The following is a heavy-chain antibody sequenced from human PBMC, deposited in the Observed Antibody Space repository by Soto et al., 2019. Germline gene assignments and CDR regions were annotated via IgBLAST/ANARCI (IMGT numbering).Heavy chain of an antibody. J-gene: IGHJ5*01. CDR3: VRGDNWNDEASDS. Sequence: QVQLVESGGGVVQPGRSLRLSCAASGFMFSNHGMHWVRQAPGKGLEWVAVIWSDGNNRYYADSVKGRFTISRDNSKNTVYLQMSSLRVEDTAVYYCVRGDNWNDEASDSWGQGTLVTVSS. D-gene: IGHD1-1*01. V-gene: IGHV3-33*01. CDR2: IWSDGNNR. CDR1: GFMFSNHG.